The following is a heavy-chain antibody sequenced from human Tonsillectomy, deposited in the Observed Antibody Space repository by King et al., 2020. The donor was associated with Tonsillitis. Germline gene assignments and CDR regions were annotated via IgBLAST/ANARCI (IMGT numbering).Heavy chain of an antibody. D-gene: IGHD3-10*01. Sequence: VQLVQSGAEVKKPGASVKVSCKASGYTFTGYYMHWVRQAPGQGHEWMGWVNPNSGGTKYAQRFQGRVTMTRDTSTNTTYMELRRLRSDDTAVYYCARDHDYSTSGSLYWGQGTLVIVSS. CDR2: VNPNSGGT. J-gene: IGHJ4*02. V-gene: IGHV1-2*02. CDR1: GYTFTGYY. CDR3: ARDHDYSTSGSLY.